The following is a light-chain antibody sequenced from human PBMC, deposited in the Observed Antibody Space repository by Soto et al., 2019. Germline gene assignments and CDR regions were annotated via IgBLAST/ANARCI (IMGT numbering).Light chain of an antibody. CDR3: SSYTGSSTLLV. J-gene: IGLJ1*01. CDR1: SSDVGSYNY. Sequence: QSALTQPASVSGSPGQSITIFCTGTSSDVGSYNYVSWYQQHPGKAPKLMIYEVSNRPSGVSNRFSGSKSGNTASLTISGLQAEDEADYYCSSYTGSSTLLVFGTGTKLTVL. CDR2: EVS. V-gene: IGLV2-14*01.